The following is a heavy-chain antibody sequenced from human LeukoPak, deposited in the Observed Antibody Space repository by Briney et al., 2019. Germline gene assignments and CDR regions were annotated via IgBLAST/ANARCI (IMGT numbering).Heavy chain of an antibody. CDR1: GFTFSNYG. CDR3: ANSWTVYFRGVNY. D-gene: IGHD3/OR15-3a*01. Sequence: GGSLRLSCAASGFTFSNYGMHWVRQAPGRGLEWVAVISFDGSNKYYADSVKGRFTIFRDNSKNTLYLQMNSLRAEDTALYYCANSWTVYFRGVNYWGQGTLVTVSS. CDR2: ISFDGSNK. V-gene: IGHV3-30*18. J-gene: IGHJ4*02.